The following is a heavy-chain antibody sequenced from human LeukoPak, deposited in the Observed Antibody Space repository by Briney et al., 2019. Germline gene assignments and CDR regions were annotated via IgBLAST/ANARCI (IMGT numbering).Heavy chain of an antibody. CDR2: ISSGSSYI. Sequence: GGSLRLSCAASGFTFSSYTMNWVRQAPGKGLEWVSIISSGSSYIHYADSVKGRFTISRDNAKNSLYLQMNSLRAEDTAVYYCAKDLKQGGDYWGQGTLVTVSS. CDR3: AKDLKQGGDY. V-gene: IGHV3-21*01. CDR1: GFTFSSYT. J-gene: IGHJ4*02. D-gene: IGHD3-16*01.